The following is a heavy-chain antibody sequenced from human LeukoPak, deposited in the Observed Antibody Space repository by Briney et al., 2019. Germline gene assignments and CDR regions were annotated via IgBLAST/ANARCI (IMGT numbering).Heavy chain of an antibody. D-gene: IGHD6-19*01. V-gene: IGHV1-2*02. CDR1: GYTFTSYG. J-gene: IGHJ4*02. CDR3: ARGQQWLEAFDY. CDR2: INPNSGVT. Sequence: EASVKVSCKASGYTFTSYGISWVRQAPGQGLEWMGWINPNSGVTHYPQKFQGRVTMTRDTSIRTAYMEVSSLRSDDTAVYYCARGQQWLEAFDYWGLGTLVTVSS.